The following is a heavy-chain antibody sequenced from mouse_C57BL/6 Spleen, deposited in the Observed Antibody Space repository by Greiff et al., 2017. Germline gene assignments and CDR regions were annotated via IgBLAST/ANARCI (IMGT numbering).Heavy chain of an antibody. Sequence: QVQLKESGAELVKPGASVKMSCKASGYTFTSYWITWVKQRPGQGLEWIGDIYPGSGSTNYNEKFKSKDTLTVDTSSSTAYMPLSSLTSDDAAVYYCARTYYYGSSYAMDYWGQGTSVTVSS. CDR2: IYPGSGST. J-gene: IGHJ4*01. CDR1: GYTFTSYW. D-gene: IGHD1-1*01. V-gene: IGHV1-55*01. CDR3: ARTYYYGSSYAMDY.